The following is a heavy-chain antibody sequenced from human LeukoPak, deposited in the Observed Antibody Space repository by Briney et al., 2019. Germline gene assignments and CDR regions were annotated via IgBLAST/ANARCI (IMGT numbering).Heavy chain of an antibody. J-gene: IGHJ6*02. Sequence: PGGSLRLSCAASGFTFSSYAMHWVRQAPGKGLEYVSAISSNGGSTYYANSVKGRFTISRDNSKNTLYLQMGSLRAEDMAVYYCARAPNYADTRVSYYYCGMDVWGQGTTVTVS. CDR3: ARAPNYADTRVSYYYCGMDV. V-gene: IGHV3-64*01. CDR1: GFTFSSYA. D-gene: IGHD4/OR15-4a*01. CDR2: ISSNGGST.